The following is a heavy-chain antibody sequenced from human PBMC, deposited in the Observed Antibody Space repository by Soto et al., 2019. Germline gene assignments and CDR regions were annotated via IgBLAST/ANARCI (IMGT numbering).Heavy chain of an antibody. CDR2: ISSSSSYI. J-gene: IGHJ6*03. CDR1: GFTFSSYS. V-gene: IGHV3-21*01. Sequence: EVQLVESGGGLVKPGGSLRLSCAASGFTFSSYSMNWVRQAPGKGLEWVSSISSSSSYIYYADSVKGRFTISRDNAKNTLYLQMNSLSAEDTAVYYCARGRGYYYYMDVWGKGTTVTVSS. CDR3: ARGRGYYYYMDV.